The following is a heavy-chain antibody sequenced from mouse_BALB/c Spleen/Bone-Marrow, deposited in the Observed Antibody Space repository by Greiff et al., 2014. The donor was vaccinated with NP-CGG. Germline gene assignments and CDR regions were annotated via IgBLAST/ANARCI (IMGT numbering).Heavy chain of an antibody. CDR1: GFTFTDYY. Sequence: VQLKESGGGLVQPGGSLRLSCATSGFTFTDYYMNWVHQPPGKALEWLGFIRNKANGYTTEYSASVKGRFTTSRDNSQNILYLQMNTLRAEDSATYYCARDKGRVFFDYWGQGTTLTVSS. CDR2: IRNKANGYTT. J-gene: IGHJ2*01. V-gene: IGHV7-3*02. CDR3: ARDKGRVFFDY.